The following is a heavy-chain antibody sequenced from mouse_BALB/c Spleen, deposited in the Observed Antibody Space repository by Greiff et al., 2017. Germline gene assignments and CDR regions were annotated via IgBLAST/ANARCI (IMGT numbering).Heavy chain of an antibody. CDR1: GFTFSSFG. V-gene: IGHV5-17*02. CDR2: ISSGSSTI. D-gene: IGHD1-1*01. CDR3: ARSSTVSEGFAY. Sequence: DVKLVESGGGLVQPGGSRKLSCAASGFTFSSFGMHWVRQAPEKGLEWVAYISSGSSTIYYADTVKGRFTISRDNPKNTLFLQMTSLRSEDTAMYYCARSSTVSEGFAYWGQGTLVTVSA. J-gene: IGHJ3*01.